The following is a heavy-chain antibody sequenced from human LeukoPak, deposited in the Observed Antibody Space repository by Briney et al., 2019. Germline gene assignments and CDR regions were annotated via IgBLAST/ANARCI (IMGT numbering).Heavy chain of an antibody. Sequence: GASVKVSCKTSGGTFNSYGISWVRQAPGQGLEWMGRIIPILGIPNYAQKFQDRVTISADKSTSTAYMELSSLRSEDTAVYYCAREEYGFDPWGQGTLVTVSS. CDR3: AREEYGFDP. J-gene: IGHJ5*02. CDR2: IIPILGIP. D-gene: IGHD2-2*01. V-gene: IGHV1-69*04. CDR1: GGTFNSYG.